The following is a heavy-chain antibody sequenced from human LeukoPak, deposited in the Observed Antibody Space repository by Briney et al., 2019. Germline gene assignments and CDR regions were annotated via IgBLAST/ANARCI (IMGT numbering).Heavy chain of an antibody. D-gene: IGHD6-13*01. CDR3: ARQGGSSWYNSWFDP. CDR2: IYPGDSDT. V-gene: IGHV5-51*01. J-gene: IGHJ5*02. Sequence: GESLKISCKGSGYSFTSYWIGWVRQMPGKGLEWMGIIYPGDSDTRYSPSFQGQVTISADKSISTAYLQWSSLKASDTAMYYCARQGGSSWYNSWFDPWGKGTLVTVSS. CDR1: GYSFTSYW.